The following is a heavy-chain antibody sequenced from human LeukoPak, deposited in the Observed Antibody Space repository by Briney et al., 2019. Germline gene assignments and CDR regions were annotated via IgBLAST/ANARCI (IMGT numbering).Heavy chain of an antibody. Sequence: PGGSLRLSCAASGFSFSSYAMSWVRQAPGKGLEWVSAISGSGGGTYYADSVKGRFTISRDNSKNTLYLQMNSLRAKDTAVYYCAKEYYYGSGSYSPYYFDYWGQGTLVTVSS. CDR2: ISGSGGGT. CDR3: AKEYYYGSGSYSPYYFDY. D-gene: IGHD3-10*01. V-gene: IGHV3-23*01. CDR1: GFSFSSYA. J-gene: IGHJ4*02.